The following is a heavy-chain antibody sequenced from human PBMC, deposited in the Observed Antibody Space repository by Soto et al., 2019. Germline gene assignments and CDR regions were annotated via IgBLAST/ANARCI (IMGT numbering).Heavy chain of an antibody. CDR1: GYTFTSYG. V-gene: IGHV1-18*01. D-gene: IGHD3-10*01. CDR3: ARRVWFGELFPRGIYYYYGMDV. CDR2: ISAYNGNT. J-gene: IGHJ6*02. Sequence: QVQLVQSGAEVKKPGASVKVSCKASGYTFTSYGISWVRQAPGQGLEWMGWISAYNGNTNYAQKLQGRVTMTTDTSTSTAYMELRSLRSDDTAVYYCARRVWFGELFPRGIYYYYGMDVWGQGTTVTVSS.